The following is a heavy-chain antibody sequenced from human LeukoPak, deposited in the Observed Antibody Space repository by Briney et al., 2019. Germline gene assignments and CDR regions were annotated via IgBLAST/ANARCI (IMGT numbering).Heavy chain of an antibody. Sequence: ASVKVSCTASGYTFTGYYMHWVRQAPGQGLEWMGRIDPNSGGTNYAQKFQGRVTMTRDTSISTPYMELSRLRSDDTAVYYCARDPTGTNPHLDYWGQGTLVTVSS. J-gene: IGHJ4*02. CDR3: ARDPTGTNPHLDY. CDR2: IDPNSGGT. D-gene: IGHD1-1*01. CDR1: GYTFTGYY. V-gene: IGHV1-2*06.